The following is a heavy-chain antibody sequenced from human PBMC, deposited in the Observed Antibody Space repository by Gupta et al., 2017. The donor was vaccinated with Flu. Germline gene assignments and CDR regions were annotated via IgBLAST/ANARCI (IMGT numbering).Heavy chain of an antibody. D-gene: IGHD4-17*01. J-gene: IGHJ6*03. V-gene: IGHV3-23*01. CDR2: SSGTGGT. Sequence: VRQAPGKGLEWVAASSGTGGTYYGDSVRDRFTISRDNSKNTLFLQLNGLRGEDTAVYYCAKGPPASVTDYMHCWCKVTTVTVSS. CDR3: AKGPPASVTDYMHC.